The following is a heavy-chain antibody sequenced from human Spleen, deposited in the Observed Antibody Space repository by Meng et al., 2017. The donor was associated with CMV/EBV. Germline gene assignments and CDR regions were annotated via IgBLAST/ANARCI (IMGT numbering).Heavy chain of an antibody. V-gene: IGHV3-74*03. CDR2: INSDGSSI. Sequence: GESLKISCAASGFTFSRYWMHWVRQAPGKGLVWVSRINSDGSSITYADSVKGRFTISRDNAKNTLYLQMNSLRAEDTAVYYCARPWLHYGMDVWGQGTTVTVSS. D-gene: IGHD3-22*01. CDR1: GFTFSRYW. CDR3: ARPWLHYGMDV. J-gene: IGHJ6*02.